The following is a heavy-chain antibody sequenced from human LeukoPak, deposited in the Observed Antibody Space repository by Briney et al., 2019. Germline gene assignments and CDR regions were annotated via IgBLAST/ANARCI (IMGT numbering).Heavy chain of an antibody. CDR3: ARLMYYDFWSGYYPYGMDV. CDR1: GYSFTSYW. CDR2: IDPSDSYT. D-gene: IGHD3-3*01. J-gene: IGHJ6*02. V-gene: IGHV5-10-1*01. Sequence: GESLKISCKGSGYSFTSYWISWVRQMPGKGLEWMGRIDPSDSYTNYSPSFQGHVTISADKSISTAYLQWSSLKASDTAMYYCARLMYYDFWSGYYPYGMDVWGQGTTVTVSS.